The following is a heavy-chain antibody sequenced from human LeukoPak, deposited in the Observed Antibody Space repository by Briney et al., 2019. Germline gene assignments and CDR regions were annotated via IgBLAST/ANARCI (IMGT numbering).Heavy chain of an antibody. CDR2: IYTSGST. D-gene: IGHD6-19*01. CDR1: GGSISSGSYY. CDR3: ASQVRSGWFFWWFDP. Sequence: SQTLSLTCTVSGGSISSGSYYWSWIRQPAGKGLEWIGRIYTSGSTNYNPSLKSRVTISVDTSKNQFSLKLSSVTAADTAVYYCASQVRSGWFFWWFDPWGQGTLVTVSS. V-gene: IGHV4-61*02. J-gene: IGHJ5*02.